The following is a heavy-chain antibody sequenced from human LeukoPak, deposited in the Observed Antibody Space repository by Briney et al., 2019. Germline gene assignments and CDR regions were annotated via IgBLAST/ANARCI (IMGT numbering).Heavy chain of an antibody. CDR3: ARAARIIQYSNLNFDY. CDR2: ISAYNGNT. J-gene: IGHJ4*02. CDR1: GYTFTSYG. V-gene: IGHV1-18*01. D-gene: IGHD4-11*01. Sequence: ASVKVSCKASGYTFTSYGISWVRQAPGQGLEWMGWISAYNGNTNYAQKLQGRVTMTTDTSTSTAYMELRSLRSDDTAVYYCARAARIIQYSNLNFDYWGQGTLVTVSS.